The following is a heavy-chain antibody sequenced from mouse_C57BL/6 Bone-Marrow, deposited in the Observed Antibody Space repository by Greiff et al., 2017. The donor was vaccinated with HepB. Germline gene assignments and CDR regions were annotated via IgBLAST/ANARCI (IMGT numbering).Heavy chain of an antibody. CDR1: GYTFTSYW. V-gene: IGHV1-50*01. Sequence: VQLQQPGAELVKPGASVKLSCKASGYTFTSYWMQWVKQRPGQGLEWIGEIDPSDSYTNYNQKFKGKATLTVDTASSTAYMQLSSLTSEDSAVYYCAHGVYYFDYWGQGTTLTVSS. J-gene: IGHJ2*01. CDR3: AHGVYYFDY. CDR2: IDPSDSYT.